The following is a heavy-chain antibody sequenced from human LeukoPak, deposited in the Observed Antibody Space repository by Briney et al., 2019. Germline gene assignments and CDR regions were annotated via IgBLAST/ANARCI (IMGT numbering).Heavy chain of an antibody. CDR3: ARERGSSWDFDY. V-gene: IGHV4-59*01. CDR2: IYYSGST. J-gene: IGHJ4*02. D-gene: IGHD6-13*01. CDR1: GGSISSYS. Sequence: SETLSLTCTVSGGSISSYSWSWIRQPPGKGLEWIGYIYYSGSTNYNPSLKSRITISVDTSKNQFSLKLSSVTAADTAVYYCARERGSSWDFDYWGQGTLVTVSS.